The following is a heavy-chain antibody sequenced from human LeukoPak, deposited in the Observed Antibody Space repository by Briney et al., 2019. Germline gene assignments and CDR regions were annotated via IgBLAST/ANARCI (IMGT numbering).Heavy chain of an antibody. J-gene: IGHJ4*02. CDR2: IYYSGST. V-gene: IGHV4-59*08. D-gene: IGHD6-13*01. CDR3: ARHSSSWEARFDY. CDR1: GGSISSYY. Sequence: SETLSLTCTVSGGSISSYYWSWIRQPPGKGLEWIGYIYYSGSTNYNPSLKSRATISVDTSKNQFSLKLSSVTAADTAVYYCARHSSSWEARFDYWGQGTLVTVSS.